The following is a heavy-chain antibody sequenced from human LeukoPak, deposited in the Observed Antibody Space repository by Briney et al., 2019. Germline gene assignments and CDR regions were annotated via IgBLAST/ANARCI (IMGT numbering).Heavy chain of an antibody. CDR2: ISTSSTYI. V-gene: IGHV3-21*01. Sequence: GGSLRLSCAASGFTFSSYSMNWVRQAPGKGLEWVSSISTSSTYIYYADSVKGRFTISRDNAKNSLYLQMNSLRVEDTAMYFCVRDLGSSGWYDTFDTWGQGTMVTVSS. D-gene: IGHD6-19*01. CDR1: GFTFSSYS. J-gene: IGHJ3*02. CDR3: VRDLGSSGWYDTFDT.